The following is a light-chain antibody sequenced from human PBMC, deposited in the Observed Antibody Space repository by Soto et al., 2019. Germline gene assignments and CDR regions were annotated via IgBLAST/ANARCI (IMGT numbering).Light chain of an antibody. Sequence: QAVVTQEPSLTVSPGGTVTLTCGSSTGAVTSVNYPYWFQQKPGQAPRALIYDTTTKHSWTPARFSGSLLGDKAALTLSGAQPEDEAEYYCLLSYPAARPVFGGGTKVTVL. CDR1: TGAVTSVNY. CDR3: LLSYPAARPV. V-gene: IGLV7-46*01. CDR2: DTT. J-gene: IGLJ2*01.